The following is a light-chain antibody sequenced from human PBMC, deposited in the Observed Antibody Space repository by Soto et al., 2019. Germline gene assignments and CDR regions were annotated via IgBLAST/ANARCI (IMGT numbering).Light chain of an antibody. CDR1: QSVGRRY. Sequence: IVLTQSPGTLSLSPGERATLSCRASQSVGRRYLAWYQQKPGQAPMILIYDTSERASDIPDRFSGSGSGTDFTLTISRLVPEDFAVYYCQYQGTFGGGTKVEIK. V-gene: IGKV3-20*01. CDR2: DTS. J-gene: IGKJ4*01. CDR3: QYQGT.